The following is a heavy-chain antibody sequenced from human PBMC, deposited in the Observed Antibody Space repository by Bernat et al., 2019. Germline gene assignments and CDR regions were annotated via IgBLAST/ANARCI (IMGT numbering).Heavy chain of an antibody. CDR2: ISGSGGST. Sequence: EVQLVESGGGLVQPGGSLRLSSAASGFTFSSYAMSWVRQAPGKGLQWVSAISGSGGSTYYADSVKGRFTISRDNSKNTLYLQMNSLRAEDTAVYYCAKVLVGIFGVDYWGQGTLVTVSS. CDR3: AKVLVGIFGVDY. J-gene: IGHJ4*02. V-gene: IGHV3-23*04. CDR1: GFTFSSYA. D-gene: IGHD2-15*01.